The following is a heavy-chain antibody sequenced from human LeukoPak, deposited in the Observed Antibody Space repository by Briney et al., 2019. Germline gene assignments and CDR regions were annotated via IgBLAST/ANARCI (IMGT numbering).Heavy chain of an antibody. CDR2: IWYDGRNK. CDR3: ARDQGYNWYFDL. V-gene: IGHV3-33*01. J-gene: IGHJ2*01. D-gene: IGHD5-24*01. Sequence: GGSLRLSCAASGFTFSSYGMHWVRQAPGKGLEWVAVIWYDGRNKHYADSVKGRFTISRDNARNTLFLQMNSLRAEDTAVYYCARDQGYNWYFDLWGRGTLVTVSS. CDR1: GFTFSSYG.